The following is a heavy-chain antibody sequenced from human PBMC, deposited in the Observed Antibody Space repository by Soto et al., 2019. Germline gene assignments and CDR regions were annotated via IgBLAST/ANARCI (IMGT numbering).Heavy chain of an antibody. Sequence: ASVKVSCKASGYTFTGYYMHWVRQAPGQGLEWMGWINPNSGGTNYAQKFQGWVTMTRDTSISTAYMELSRLRSDDTAVYYCARVRVPAAYDAFDIWGRGTMVTVSS. CDR3: ARVRVPAAYDAFDI. D-gene: IGHD2-2*01. J-gene: IGHJ3*02. V-gene: IGHV1-2*04. CDR1: GYTFTGYY. CDR2: INPNSGGT.